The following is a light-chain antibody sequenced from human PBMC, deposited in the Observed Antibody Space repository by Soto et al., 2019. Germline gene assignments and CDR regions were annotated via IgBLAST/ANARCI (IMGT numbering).Light chain of an antibody. CDR1: SSDVGSYNY. J-gene: IGLJ2*01. CDR2: EVN. V-gene: IGLV2-8*01. CDR3: SSYAGSNNLV. Sequence: QSALTQPPSASGSPGQSVTISCTGTSSDVGSYNYVSCYQQHPGKAPKLMVYEVNKRPSGVPDRFSGSKSGNTASLTVSGLQAEDEADYFCSSYAGSNNLVFGGGTKLTVL.